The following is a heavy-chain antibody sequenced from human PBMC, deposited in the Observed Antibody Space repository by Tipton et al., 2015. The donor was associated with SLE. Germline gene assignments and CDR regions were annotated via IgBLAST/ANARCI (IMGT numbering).Heavy chain of an antibody. CDR2: NYTSGST. J-gene: IGHJ4*02. CDR3: ARGLIAARFDY. V-gene: IGHV4-61*02. D-gene: IGHD6-6*01. Sequence: LRLSCTVSGGSISSGSYYWSWIRQPAGKGLEWIGRNYTSGSTNYNPSLKSRVTISVDTTKYQFSLKLSSVTAADTAVYYCARGLIAARFDYWGQGTLVTVSS. CDR1: GGSISSGSYY.